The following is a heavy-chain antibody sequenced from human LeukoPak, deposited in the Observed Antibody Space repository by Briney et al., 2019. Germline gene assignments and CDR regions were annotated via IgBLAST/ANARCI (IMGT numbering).Heavy chain of an antibody. V-gene: IGHV3-23*01. D-gene: IGHD3-10*01. J-gene: IGHJ3*02. CDR1: GFTFSNYA. CDR2: ISGSGDST. Sequence: GGSLRLSCAASGFTFSNYAMNWVRQAPGKGLEWVSGISGSGDSTYYADSVKGRFTISRDNSKNTLYLQMNSLRAEDTALYYCAKDHDYYASGPIWGQGTVVTVSS. CDR3: AKDHDYYASGPI.